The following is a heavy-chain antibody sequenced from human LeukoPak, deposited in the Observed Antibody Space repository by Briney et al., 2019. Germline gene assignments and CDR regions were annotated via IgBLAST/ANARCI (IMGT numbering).Heavy chain of an antibody. V-gene: IGHV5-51*01. J-gene: IGHJ5*02. CDR1: GYRFSNYW. D-gene: IGHD2-15*01. CDR3: ARQEYCSGGSCHTWFDP. CDR2: IYPGDSDI. Sequence: GESLKISCQGSGYRFSNYWIGWVRHMPGKGLEWMGMIYPGDSDIRYSPSFQGQVTISADKSISTAYLQWSSLKASDTAMYYCARQEYCSGGSCHTWFDPWGQGTLVTVSS.